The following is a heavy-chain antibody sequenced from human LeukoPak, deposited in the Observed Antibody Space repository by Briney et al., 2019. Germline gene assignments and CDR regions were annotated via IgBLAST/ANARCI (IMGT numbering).Heavy chain of an antibody. V-gene: IGHV4-59*01. Sequence: KPSETLSLTCAVYGGSFSGYYWSWIRQPPGKGLEWIGYIHYSGSTNYNPFLKSRVTISVDTSKSQFSLKMNSVTAADTAVYYCASESPWFDYWGQGTLVTVSS. CDR3: ASESPWFDY. CDR2: IHYSGST. J-gene: IGHJ4*02. CDR1: GGSFSGYY.